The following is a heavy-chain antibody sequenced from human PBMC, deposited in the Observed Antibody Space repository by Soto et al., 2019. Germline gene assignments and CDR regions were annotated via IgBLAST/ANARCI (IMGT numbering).Heavy chain of an antibody. D-gene: IGHD4-17*01. Sequence: SETLSLTCTVSGGSISSYYWSWIRQPPGKGLEWIGYIYYSGSTNYNPSLKSRVTISVDTSKNQFSLKLSSVTAADTAVYYCARGFGYGDYFDYWGQGTLVTVSS. J-gene: IGHJ4*02. CDR1: GGSISSYY. V-gene: IGHV4-59*01. CDR3: ARGFGYGDYFDY. CDR2: IYYSGST.